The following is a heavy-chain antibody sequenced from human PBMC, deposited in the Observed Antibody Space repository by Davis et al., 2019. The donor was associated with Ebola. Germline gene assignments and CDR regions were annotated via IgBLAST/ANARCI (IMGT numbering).Heavy chain of an antibody. Sequence: GESLKISCAASGFTFDDYAMHWVRQAPGKGLEWVSSISSSSSYIYYADSVKGRFTISRDNAKNSLYLQMNSLRAEDTAVYYCARGRSWPLDSWGQGTLVTVSS. CDR2: ISSSSSYI. CDR1: GFTFDDYA. CDR3: ARGRSWPLDS. D-gene: IGHD6-25*01. V-gene: IGHV3-21*01. J-gene: IGHJ4*02.